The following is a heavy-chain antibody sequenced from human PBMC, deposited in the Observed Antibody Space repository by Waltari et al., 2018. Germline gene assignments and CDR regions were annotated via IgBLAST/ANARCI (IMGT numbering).Heavy chain of an antibody. CDR1: GGTFSSYA. CDR3: FELGVEMAADY. CDR2: IMPICGTA. D-gene: IGHD6-19*01. V-gene: IGHV1-69*14. J-gene: IGHJ4*02. Sequence: QVQLVQSGAEVKKPGSSVKVSCKASGGTFSSYAISWVRQAPGQGLAWMGGIMPICGTANYAQKFKGRVTITADKSTSTAYMELSSLRSEDTAVYYCFELGVEMAADYWGQGTLVTVSS.